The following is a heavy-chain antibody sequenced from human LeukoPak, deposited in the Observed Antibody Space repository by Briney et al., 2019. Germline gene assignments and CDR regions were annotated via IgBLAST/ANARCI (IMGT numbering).Heavy chain of an antibody. V-gene: IGHV4-39*01. Sequence: SETLSLTCTVSGGSISSSSYYWGWIRQPPGKGLEWIGSIYYSGSTYYNPSLKSRVTISVDTSKNQFSLKLSSVTAADTAVYYCARQDFDSCSSHGYWGQGTLVTVSS. CDR2: IYYSGST. CDR3: ARQDFDSCSSHGY. D-gene: IGHD6-6*01. J-gene: IGHJ4*02. CDR1: GGSISSSSYY.